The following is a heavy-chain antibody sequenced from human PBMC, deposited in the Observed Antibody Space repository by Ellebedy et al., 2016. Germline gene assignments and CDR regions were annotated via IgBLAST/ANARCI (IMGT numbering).Heavy chain of an antibody. V-gene: IGHV3-11*01. Sequence: GESLKISXAASGFTFSNYYMTWVRQAPGKGLEWLSYISGSGGDISYADSVKGRFTVSRDNAENSLYLQMNSLRADDTAVYYCVRSARVGDFWGQGTLVTVSS. J-gene: IGHJ4*02. CDR3: VRSARVGDF. CDR2: ISGSGGDI. D-gene: IGHD4/OR15-4a*01. CDR1: GFTFSNYY.